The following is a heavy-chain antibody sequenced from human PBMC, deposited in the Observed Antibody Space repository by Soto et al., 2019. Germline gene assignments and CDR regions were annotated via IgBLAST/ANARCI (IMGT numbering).Heavy chain of an antibody. CDR3: ASRPRKTLSIAARHATNYWFDP. V-gene: IGHV4-34*01. J-gene: IGHJ5*02. CDR1: GGSFSGYY. Sequence: SETLSLTCAVYGGSFSGYYWSWIRQPPGKGLEWIGEINHSGSTNYNPSLKSRVTISVDTSKNQFSLKLSSVTAADTAVYYCASRPRKTLSIAARHATNYWFDPWGQGTLVT. CDR2: INHSGST. D-gene: IGHD6-6*01.